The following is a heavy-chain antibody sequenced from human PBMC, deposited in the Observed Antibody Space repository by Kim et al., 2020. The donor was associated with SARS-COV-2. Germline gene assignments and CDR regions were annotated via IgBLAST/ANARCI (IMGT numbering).Heavy chain of an antibody. Sequence: SETLSLTCAVSGGSISSGGYSWSWIRQPPGKGLEWIGYIYHSGSTYYNPSLKSRVTISVDRSKNQFSLKLSSVTAADTAVYYCARGAIYYYYGMDVWGQGTTVTVSS. CDR2: IYHSGST. CDR1: GGSISSGGYS. CDR3: ARGAIYYYYGMDV. J-gene: IGHJ6*02. V-gene: IGHV4-30-2*01.